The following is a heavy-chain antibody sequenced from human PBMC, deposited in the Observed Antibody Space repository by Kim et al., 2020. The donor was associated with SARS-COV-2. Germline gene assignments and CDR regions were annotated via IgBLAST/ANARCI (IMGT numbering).Heavy chain of an antibody. J-gene: IGHJ4*02. CDR2: ISWNSGSI. CDR1: GFTFDDYA. V-gene: IGHV3-9*01. CDR3: AKDRDLWGGNSGSIDY. D-gene: IGHD2-21*02. Sequence: GGSLRLSCAASGFTFDDYAMHWVRQAPGKGLEWVSGISWNSGSIGYADSVKGRFTISRDNAKNSLYLQMNSLRAEDTALYYCAKDRDLWGGNSGSIDYWGQGTLVTVSS.